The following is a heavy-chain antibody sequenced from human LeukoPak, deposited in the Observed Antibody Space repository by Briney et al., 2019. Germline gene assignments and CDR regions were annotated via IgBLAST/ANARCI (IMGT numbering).Heavy chain of an antibody. D-gene: IGHD3-10*01. CDR1: GFTFSSYS. J-gene: IGHJ4*02. Sequence: GGSLRLSCAASGFTFSSYSMNWVRQAPGKGLEWVSAIRFSGESTYYADSVKGRFTISRDNSKHTLYLQMDSLRAEDTAVYYCAKDVGTSGNYSPSDYWGQGTLVTVSS. V-gene: IGHV3-23*01. CDR3: AKDVGTSGNYSPSDY. CDR2: IRFSGEST.